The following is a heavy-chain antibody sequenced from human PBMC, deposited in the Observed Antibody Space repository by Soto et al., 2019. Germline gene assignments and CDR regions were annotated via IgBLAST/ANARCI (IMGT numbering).Heavy chain of an antibody. Sequence: PGGSLRLSCTASGFTFNKYAMTWVRQAPGKGLEWVSAISGGDGSTYYADSVKGRFTISRDNAKNTLFLQMNSLRAEDTAVYYCVRTSLVVAAATREDYWGQGTLVTVSS. CDR1: GFTFNKYA. V-gene: IGHV3-23*01. D-gene: IGHD2-15*01. CDR2: ISGGDGST. J-gene: IGHJ4*02. CDR3: VRTSLVVAAATREDY.